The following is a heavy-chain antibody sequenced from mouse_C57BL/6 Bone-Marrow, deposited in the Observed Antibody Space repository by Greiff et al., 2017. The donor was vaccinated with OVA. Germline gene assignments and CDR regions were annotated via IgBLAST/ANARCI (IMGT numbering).Heavy chain of an antibody. V-gene: IGHV1-7*01. J-gene: IGHJ4*01. Sequence: VQLQQSGAELAKPGASVKLSCKASGYTFTSYWMHWVKQRPGQGLEWIGYINPSSGYTKYNQKFKDKAKLTADKSSSTAYMQLSSLTYEDSAVYYCARGYGSSLYAMDYWGQGTSVTVSS. D-gene: IGHD1-1*01. CDR3: ARGYGSSLYAMDY. CDR2: INPSSGYT. CDR1: GYTFTSYW.